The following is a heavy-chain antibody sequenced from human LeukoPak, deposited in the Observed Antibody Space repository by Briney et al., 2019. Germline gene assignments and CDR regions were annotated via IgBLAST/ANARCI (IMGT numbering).Heavy chain of an antibody. CDR2: ISSTGNYI. CDR1: GFTFSIYS. CDR3: AREPTSMIL. Sequence: PGGSLRLSCATSGFTFSIYSMNWVRQTPGKGLEWVSSISSTGNYIYYADSVRGRFTISRDNAKNSLYLQMNSLRAEDTAVYYCAREPTSMILWGQGTLATVSS. J-gene: IGHJ4*02. V-gene: IGHV3-21*01. D-gene: IGHD5-18*01.